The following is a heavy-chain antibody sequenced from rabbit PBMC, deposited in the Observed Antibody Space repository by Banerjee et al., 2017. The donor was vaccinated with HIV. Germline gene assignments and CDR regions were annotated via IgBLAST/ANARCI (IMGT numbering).Heavy chain of an antibody. CDR3: ARAASATVYNYFNL. CDR2: IDVGSSGST. V-gene: IGHV1S40*01. Sequence: QSLEESGGGLVQPEGSLTLTCTASGFSFSSNAMCWVRQAPGKGLEWIGCIDVGSSGSTYYATWAKGRFTISKTSSTTVTLQMTRLTAADTATYFCARAASATVYNYFNLWGQGTLVTVS. CDR1: GFSFSSNA. D-gene: IGHD6-1*01. J-gene: IGHJ4*01.